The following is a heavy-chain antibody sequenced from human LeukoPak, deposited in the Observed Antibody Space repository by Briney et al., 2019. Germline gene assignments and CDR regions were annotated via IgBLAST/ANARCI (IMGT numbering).Heavy chain of an antibody. D-gene: IGHD4-23*01. V-gene: IGHV1-69*04. CDR2: IIPILGIA. CDR3: ARDPPAVVTPNYYYGMDV. J-gene: IGHJ6*02. CDR1: GGTFSSYT. Sequence: GSSVKVSCKASGGTFSSYTISWVRQAPGQGLEWMGRIIPILGIANYAQKFQGRVTITADKSTSTAYMELSSLRSEDTAVYSCARDPPAVVTPNYYYGMDVWGQGTTVTVSS.